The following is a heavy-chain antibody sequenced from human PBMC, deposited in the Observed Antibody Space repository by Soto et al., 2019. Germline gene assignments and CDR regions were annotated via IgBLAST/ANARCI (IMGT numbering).Heavy chain of an antibody. V-gene: IGHV4-59*01. CDR2: IYHSGST. CDR1: GGSLSSFY. Sequence: PSETLSLTCTVSGGSLSSFYWVWIRQTPGKELEWIGQIYHSGSTIYNPSLESRVTILVDPSKNHVSLDLTSLTAADTAVYYCARGWGGPYYFDTWGQGALVTVSS. J-gene: IGHJ5*02. CDR3: ARGWGGPYYFDT. D-gene: IGHD3-9*01.